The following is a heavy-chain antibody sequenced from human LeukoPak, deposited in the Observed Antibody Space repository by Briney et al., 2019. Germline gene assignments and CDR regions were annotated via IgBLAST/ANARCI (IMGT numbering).Heavy chain of an antibody. CDR1: GYSITSGYY. Sequence: SETLSLTCAVSGYSITSGYYWGWIRQPPGKGLEWIGSIYHSGTTYYNLSLKSRVSISVDTSKIQFSLRLSSVTAADTAMYYCARGQLTYCSSTSCYGSTWFDPWGQGTLVTVSS. V-gene: IGHV4-38-2*01. CDR3: ARGQLTYCSSTSCYGSTWFDP. J-gene: IGHJ5*02. D-gene: IGHD2-2*01. CDR2: IYHSGTT.